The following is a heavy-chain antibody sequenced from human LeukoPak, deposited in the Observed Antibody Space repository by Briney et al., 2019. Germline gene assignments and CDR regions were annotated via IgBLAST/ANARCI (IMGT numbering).Heavy chain of an antibody. V-gene: IGHV1-2*02. Sequence: ASVKVSCKASGYTFTGYYMHWVRQAPGQGLEWRGWINPNSGGTNYAQKFQGRVTMTRDTSISTAYMELSRLRSDDTAVYYCARGSRDGYNSHFDYWGQGTLVTVSS. CDR2: INPNSGGT. CDR3: ARGSRDGYNSHFDY. D-gene: IGHD5-24*01. CDR1: GYTFTGYY. J-gene: IGHJ4*02.